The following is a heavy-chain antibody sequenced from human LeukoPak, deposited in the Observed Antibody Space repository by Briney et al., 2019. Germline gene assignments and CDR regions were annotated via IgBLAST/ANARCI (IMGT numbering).Heavy chain of an antibody. CDR1: GYTFTSYY. J-gene: IGHJ5*02. D-gene: IGHD6-13*01. CDR2: MNPNSGNT. CDR3: ARGQYSSSWYFEVWFDP. V-gene: IGHV1-8*02. Sequence: EASVKVSCKASGYTFTSYYMHWVRQATGQGLEWMGWMNPNSGNTGYAQKFQGRVTMTRNTSISTAYMELSSLRSEDTAVYYCARGQYSSSWYFEVWFDPWGQGTLVTVSS.